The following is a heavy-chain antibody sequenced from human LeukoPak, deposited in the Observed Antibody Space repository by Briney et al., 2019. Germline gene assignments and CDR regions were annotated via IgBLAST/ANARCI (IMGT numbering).Heavy chain of an antibody. CDR1: GGSFSGYY. J-gene: IGHJ4*02. V-gene: IGHV4-34*01. CDR2: INHSGST. Sequence: SETLSLTCAVYGGSFSGYYWSWIRQPPGKGLEWIGEINHSGSTNYNPSLKSRVTISVDTSKNQFSLKLSSVTAADTAVYYCARGRHYYGSGPYYFDYWGQGTLVTVSS. D-gene: IGHD3-10*01. CDR3: ARGRHYYGSGPYYFDY.